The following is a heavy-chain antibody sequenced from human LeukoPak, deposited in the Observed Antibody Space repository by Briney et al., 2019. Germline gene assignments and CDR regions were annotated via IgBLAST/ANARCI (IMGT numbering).Heavy chain of an antibody. CDR3: ARVYSSSWYGSDYYYGMDV. J-gene: IGHJ6*02. D-gene: IGHD6-13*01. CDR1: GFTFSSYA. CDR2: ISYDGSNK. V-gene: IGHV3-30-3*01. Sequence: GGSLRLSCAASGFTFSSYAMHWVRQAPGKGLEWVVVISYDGSNKYYADSVKGRFTISRDNSKNTLYLQMNSLRAEDTAVYYCARVYSSSWYGSDYYYGMDVWGQGTTVTVSS.